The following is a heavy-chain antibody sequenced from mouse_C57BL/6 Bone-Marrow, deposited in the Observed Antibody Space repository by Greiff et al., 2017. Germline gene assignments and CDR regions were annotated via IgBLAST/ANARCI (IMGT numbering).Heavy chain of an antibody. CDR1: GFTFSDYG. CDR2: ISNLAYSI. D-gene: IGHD1-1*01. J-gene: IGHJ1*03. V-gene: IGHV5-15*01. CDR3: ARHYYGSSYDWYFDV. Sequence: EVQLVESGGGLVQPGGSLKLSCAASGFTFSDYGMAWVRQAPRKGPEWVAFISNLAYSIYYADTVTGRFTISRENAKNPLYLEMSSLRSEDTAMYYCARHYYGSSYDWYFDVWGTGTTVTVSS.